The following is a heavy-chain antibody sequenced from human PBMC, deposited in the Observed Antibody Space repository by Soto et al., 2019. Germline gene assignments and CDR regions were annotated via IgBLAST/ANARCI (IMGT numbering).Heavy chain of an antibody. CDR1: GGTFCRNT. CDR3: ARDLNWALDY. V-gene: IGHV1-69*01. CDR2: IVPIFGTF. D-gene: IGHD7-27*01. Sequence: QVHLVQSAAEVKKPGSSVRVSCTVSGGTFCRNTIVWVRQAPEQGLECMGHIVPIFGTFKYAQNFQGRVTFTADESTTTVYMDLSSLTSEDTAVYYCARDLNWALDYWGQGTLVTVSS. J-gene: IGHJ4*02.